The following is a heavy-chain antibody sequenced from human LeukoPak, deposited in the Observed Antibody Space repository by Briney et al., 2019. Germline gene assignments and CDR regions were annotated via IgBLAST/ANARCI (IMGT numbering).Heavy chain of an antibody. Sequence: ASVKFSCKASGYTFTGYYMHWVRQAPGQGLEWMGCINPNSGGTNYAQKFQGRVTMTRDTSISTAYMELSRLRSDDTAVYYCARERGGYCTNGVCPAFDYWGQGTLVTVSS. V-gene: IGHV1-2*02. CDR1: GYTFTGYY. CDR2: INPNSGGT. CDR3: ARERGGYCTNGVCPAFDY. D-gene: IGHD2-8*01. J-gene: IGHJ4*02.